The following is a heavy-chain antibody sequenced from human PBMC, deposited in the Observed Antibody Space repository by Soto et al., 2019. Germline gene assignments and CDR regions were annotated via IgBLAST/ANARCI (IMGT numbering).Heavy chain of an antibody. CDR1: GFTFSSYA. J-gene: IGHJ6*02. Sequence: PGGSLRLSCAASGFTFSSYAMSWVRQAPGKGLEWVSAISGSGGSTYYADSVKGRFTISRDNSKNTLYLQMNSLRAEDTAVYYCAKDQYYYDSSGLITTWGQGTTVTVSS. CDR2: ISGSGGST. D-gene: IGHD3-22*01. V-gene: IGHV3-23*01. CDR3: AKDQYYYDSSGLITT.